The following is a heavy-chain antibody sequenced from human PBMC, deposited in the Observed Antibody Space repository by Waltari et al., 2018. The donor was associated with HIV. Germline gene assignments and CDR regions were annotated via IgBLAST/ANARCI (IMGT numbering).Heavy chain of an antibody. Sequence: EVQLVESGGGLVQPGGSLRLSCAASGFTFSSYAMSWVRQAPGKGLEWVSAIRGSGGSTYYADSGKGRFTISRDNSKNTLYLQMNSLRAEDTAVYYCAERITMVRGGDYWGQGTLVTVSS. CDR3: AERITMVRGGDY. CDR1: GFTFSSYA. D-gene: IGHD3-10*01. CDR2: IRGSGGST. V-gene: IGHV3-23*04. J-gene: IGHJ4*02.